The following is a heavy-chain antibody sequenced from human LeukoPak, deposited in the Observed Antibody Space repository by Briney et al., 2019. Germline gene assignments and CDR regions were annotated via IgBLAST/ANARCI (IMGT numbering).Heavy chain of an antibody. Sequence: GGSLRLSCVASKITFSTYAMSWVRQAPGKGLEWVSGIGGSGVHTYYAASVKGRFTISRDNSKRTLNLQMNSLRAEDTAIYYCARSDVFDIWGQGTMVTVSS. V-gene: IGHV3-23*01. CDR1: KITFSTYA. CDR3: ARSDVFDI. J-gene: IGHJ3*02. CDR2: IGGSGVHT.